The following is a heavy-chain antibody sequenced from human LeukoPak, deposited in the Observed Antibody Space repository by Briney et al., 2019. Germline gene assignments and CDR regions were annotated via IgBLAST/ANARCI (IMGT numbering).Heavy chain of an antibody. V-gene: IGHV2-5*02. CDR3: AHRRSGYDWNHGDFDY. CDR2: IYWDDDK. Sequence: SGPTLVKPTQTLTLTCSFSGFSLTTRPLGVGWIRQPPGKALEWLAVIYWDDDKRYNPSLKTRPTVTTATSKNQVVLIMTNMHPVDTATYYCAHRRSGYDWNHGDFDYWGQGTLVTVSS. J-gene: IGHJ4*02. CDR1: GFSLTTRPLG. D-gene: IGHD1-20*01.